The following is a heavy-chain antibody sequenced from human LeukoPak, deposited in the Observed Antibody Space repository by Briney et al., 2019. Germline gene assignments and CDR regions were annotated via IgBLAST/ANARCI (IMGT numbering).Heavy chain of an antibody. Sequence: ASVKVSCKASGYTFTDYYMHWVRQAPGQGLEWMGWINPHSGGTNYAQKFQGRVTMTRDTSISTAYMELSRLRSDDTAVYYCARGYYYGSGGNWFDPWGQGTLVTVSS. D-gene: IGHD3-10*01. CDR2: INPHSGGT. J-gene: IGHJ5*02. CDR1: GYTFTDYY. CDR3: ARGYYYGSGGNWFDP. V-gene: IGHV1-2*02.